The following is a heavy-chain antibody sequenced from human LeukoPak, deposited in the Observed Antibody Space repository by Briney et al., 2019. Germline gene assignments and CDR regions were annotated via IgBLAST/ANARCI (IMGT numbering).Heavy chain of an antibody. V-gene: IGHV3-48*03. D-gene: IGHD2-2*01. CDR2: ISNSGSTI. J-gene: IGHJ6*02. CDR1: GXTFRSYE. Sequence: GGSLRLSCAASGXTFRSYEMNWVRQAPGKGLEWVSYISNSGSTIYYADSVKGRFTISRDNAKNSLYLQMNSLRAEDTAVYYCARGIVPAAERYYYYGMDVWGQGTTVTVSS. CDR3: ARGIVPAAERYYYYGMDV.